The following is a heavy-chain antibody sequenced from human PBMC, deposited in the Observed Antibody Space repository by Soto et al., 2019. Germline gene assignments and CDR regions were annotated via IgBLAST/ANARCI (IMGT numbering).Heavy chain of an antibody. J-gene: IGHJ6*02. CDR1: GFTFDDYA. CDR3: VKELAAAGTGYYYGMDV. V-gene: IGHV3-9*01. CDR2: ISWNSGSI. D-gene: IGHD6-13*01. Sequence: PGGSLRLSCAASGFTFDDYAMHWVRQAPGKGLEWVSGISWNSGSIGYADSVKGRFTISRDNAKNSLYLQMNSLRAEDTALYYCVKELAAAGTGYYYGMDVWGQGTTVTVSS.